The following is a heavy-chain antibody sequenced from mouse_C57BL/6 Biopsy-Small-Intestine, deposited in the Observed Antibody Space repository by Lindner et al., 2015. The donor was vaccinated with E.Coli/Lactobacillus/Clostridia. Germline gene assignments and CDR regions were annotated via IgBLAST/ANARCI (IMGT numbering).Heavy chain of an antibody. CDR1: GFNIKDDY. Sequence: VQLQESGAELVRPGASVKLSCTASGFNIKDDYMHWVKQRPEQGLEWIGRIDPEDGNGEYVPKFQGKATMTADTSSNTAYLQLSSLTSEDTAVYYCTTPITTVVEDYAMDYWGQGTSVTVSS. J-gene: IGHJ4*01. CDR2: IDPEDGNG. CDR3: TTPITTVVEDYAMDY. V-gene: IGHV14-1*01. D-gene: IGHD1-1*01.